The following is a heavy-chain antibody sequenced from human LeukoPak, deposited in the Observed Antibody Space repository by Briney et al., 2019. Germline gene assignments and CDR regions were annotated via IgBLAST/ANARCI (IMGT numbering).Heavy chain of an antibody. Sequence: PGGSLRLSCAASGFTFSSYWMHWVRQAPGKGLVWVSRINSDGSSTSYADSVKGRFTISRDNAKNTLYLQMNSLRAEDTAVYYRAREYYYDSSGYYKVLDYWGQGTLVTVSS. CDR3: AREYYYDSSGYYKVLDY. J-gene: IGHJ4*02. V-gene: IGHV3-74*01. CDR2: INSDGSST. D-gene: IGHD3-22*01. CDR1: GFTFSSYW.